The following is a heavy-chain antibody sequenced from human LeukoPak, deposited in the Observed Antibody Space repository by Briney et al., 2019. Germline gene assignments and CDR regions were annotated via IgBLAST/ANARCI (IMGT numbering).Heavy chain of an antibody. Sequence: GGSLRLSCAASGFTFNNYEMHWVRQTAGKGLEWVSAVGIAGDTFYAGSVKGRFSISRDNAESSLFLQMNSLRAGDTAVYECAREGRMGTADAFDVWGQGTMVTVSS. CDR3: AREGRMGTADAFDV. CDR2: VGIAGDT. CDR1: GFTFNNYE. V-gene: IGHV3-13*01. J-gene: IGHJ3*01. D-gene: IGHD1-14*01.